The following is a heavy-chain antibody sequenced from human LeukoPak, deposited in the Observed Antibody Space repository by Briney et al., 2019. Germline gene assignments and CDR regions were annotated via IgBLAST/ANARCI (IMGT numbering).Heavy chain of an antibody. J-gene: IGHJ4*02. V-gene: IGHV3-7*01. Sequence: GGSLRLSCAASGFTFSSYGMHWVRQAPGKGLEWVANIKQDGSKKNYVDSVKGRFTISRDNAKNSLYLQMNSLRVEDTAVYYCARERSGYDYWGQGTLVTVSS. CDR1: GFTFSSYG. CDR2: IKQDGSKK. CDR3: ARERSGYDY. D-gene: IGHD2-15*01.